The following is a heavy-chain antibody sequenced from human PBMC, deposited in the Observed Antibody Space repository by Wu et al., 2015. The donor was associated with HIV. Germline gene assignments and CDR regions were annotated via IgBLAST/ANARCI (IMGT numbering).Heavy chain of an antibody. D-gene: IGHD3-16*01. CDR2: ISGYSGRT. CDR1: IYLRKFS. V-gene: IGHV1-18*01. CDR3: CRDGDYDNWGRDGDLDI. Sequence: LVQSGSGNKDAWDVSKGLLSGFRIYLRKFSFSWVRQGPGQRLEWMGWISGYSGRTIYADKFKGRLTLTRDIGTYLVYLELTSLTADDTAFYYCCRDGDYDNWGRDGDLDIWGQGTLVTVSP. J-gene: IGHJ4*02.